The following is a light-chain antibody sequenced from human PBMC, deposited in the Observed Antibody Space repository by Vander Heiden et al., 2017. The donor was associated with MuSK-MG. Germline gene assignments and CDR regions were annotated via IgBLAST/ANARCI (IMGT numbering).Light chain of an antibody. CDR3: QQYDNLRYT. CDR1: QDISNY. J-gene: IGKJ2*01. CDR2: DAS. V-gene: IGKV1-33*01. Sequence: DIQMTQSPSSLSASVGDSVTITCQASQDISNYLNWYQQKPGKAPKLLIYDASNLETRVPSRFSGSGSETDFTFTISSLQPEDIATYYCQQYDNLRYTFGQGTKLEIK.